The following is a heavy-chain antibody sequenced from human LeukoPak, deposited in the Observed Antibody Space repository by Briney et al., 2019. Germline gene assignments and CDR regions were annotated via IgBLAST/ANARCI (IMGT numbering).Heavy chain of an antibody. J-gene: IGHJ6*03. Sequence: GASVTVSCKASRCTFTSYDINWVRQATGQGLEWMGWMNPNSGNTGYAQKFQGRVTITRNNSISTAYMELSSLRSEDTAVSCGARGSASDFWSGYQDNYYYMDVWRKGTTVTVSS. D-gene: IGHD3-3*01. V-gene: IGHV1-8*03. CDR3: ARGSASDFWSGYQDNYYYMDV. CDR2: MNPNSGNT. CDR1: RCTFTSYD.